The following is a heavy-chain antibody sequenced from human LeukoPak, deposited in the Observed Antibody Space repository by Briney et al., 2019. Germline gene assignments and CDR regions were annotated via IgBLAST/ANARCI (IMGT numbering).Heavy chain of an antibody. CDR2: IYYSGST. CDR3: ARGSHSSSWSLRDYYYYMDV. CDR1: GGSISSHY. Sequence: SETLSLTCTVSGGSISSHYWSWIRQPPGKGLEWIGYIYYSGSTNYNPSLKSRVTISVDTSKNQFSLKLSSVTAADTAVYYCARGSHSSSWSLRDYYYYMDVWGKGTTVTVSS. V-gene: IGHV4-59*11. J-gene: IGHJ6*03. D-gene: IGHD6-13*01.